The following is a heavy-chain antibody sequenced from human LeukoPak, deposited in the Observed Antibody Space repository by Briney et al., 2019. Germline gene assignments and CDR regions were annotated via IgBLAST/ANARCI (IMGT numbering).Heavy chain of an antibody. Sequence: PGGPLRPPCSAFEFTFSRYAMPWVRRAPGKGLEYVSAFSSNGGSTYYGDSVKGRFTISRDNSKNTLYLQMSSLRAEDTAVYYCVKARGIQLWLPGDYWGQGTLVTVSS. J-gene: IGHJ4*02. CDR2: FSSNGGST. D-gene: IGHD5-18*01. V-gene: IGHV3-64D*09. CDR1: EFTFSRYA. CDR3: VKARGIQLWLPGDY.